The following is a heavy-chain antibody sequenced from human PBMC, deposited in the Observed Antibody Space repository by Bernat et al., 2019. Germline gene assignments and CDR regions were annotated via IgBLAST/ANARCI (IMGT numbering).Heavy chain of an antibody. CDR2: IYHSGST. J-gene: IGHJ5*02. V-gene: IGHV4-4*02. Sequence: QVQLQESGPGLVKPSGTLSLTCAVSGGSISSSNWWSWVRQPPGKGLEWIGEIYHSGSTNYNPSLKSRVTISGDRSKKQFSLKLSTVTAEDTAVYYCARIPGYGDNWFDPWGQGTLVTVSS. D-gene: IGHD4-17*01. CDR1: GGSISSSNW. CDR3: ARIPGYGDNWFDP.